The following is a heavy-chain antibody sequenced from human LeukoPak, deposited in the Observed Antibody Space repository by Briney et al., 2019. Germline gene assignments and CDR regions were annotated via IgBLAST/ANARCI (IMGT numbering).Heavy chain of an antibody. CDR2: ISYSSSYI. V-gene: IGHV3-21*01. CDR1: GFTFSSYT. J-gene: IGHJ3*02. D-gene: IGHD2-2*01. Sequence: PGGSLRLSCAASGFTFSSYTMNWVRQAPGKGLEWVSSISYSSSYIYYADSVKGRFTISRDNAKNSLYLQMNSLRAEDTAVYYCARDLYSDSTRCTDAFDIWGQGTVVTASS. CDR3: ARDLYSDSTRCTDAFDI.